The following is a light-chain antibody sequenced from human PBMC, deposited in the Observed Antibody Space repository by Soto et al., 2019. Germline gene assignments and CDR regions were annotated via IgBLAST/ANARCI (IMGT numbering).Light chain of an antibody. CDR3: QQYNNWPPNT. J-gene: IGKJ2*01. V-gene: IGKV3-15*01. CDR2: GTS. Sequence: EIVMTQSPATLSVSPGERVTLSCRASQSVSSNLAWYQQKPGQAPRLLIYGTSTRATGIPGRFSGSGPGTEFTLTISSLQSEDFAVYYCQQYNNWPPNTFGQGTKLEIK. CDR1: QSVSSN.